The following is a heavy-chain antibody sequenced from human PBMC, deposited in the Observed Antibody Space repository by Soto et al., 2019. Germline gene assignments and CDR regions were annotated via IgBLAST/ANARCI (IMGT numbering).Heavy chain of an antibody. D-gene: IGHD1-26*01. CDR1: GGTFSSYA. Sequence: QLHLVQSGAEVKKAGSSVKVSCKASGGTFSSYAITWVRQAPGKGLEWMGVFIPIFVSAHYAPKFQGRITITADEATSTAYMELSGLTSEDTAIYYCARDVSSATRGFRGYDLWGQGTQVTVSS. V-gene: IGHV1-69*01. J-gene: IGHJ4*02. CDR3: ARDVSSATRGFRGYDL. CDR2: FIPIFVSA.